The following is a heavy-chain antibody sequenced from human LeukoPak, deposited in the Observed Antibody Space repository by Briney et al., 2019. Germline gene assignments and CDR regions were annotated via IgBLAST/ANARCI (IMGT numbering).Heavy chain of an antibody. CDR3: ARDQGQLPNFDY. V-gene: IGHV4-4*07. CDR1: GGSISSYY. J-gene: IGHJ4*02. D-gene: IGHD5-18*01. CDR2: IYTSGST. Sequence: PSETLSLTCTLSGGSISSYYWSWIRQPAGKGLEWIGRIYTSGSTNYNPSLKSRVTISVDKSKNQFSLKLSSVTAADTAVYYCARDQGQLPNFDYRGKGTLVTVSS.